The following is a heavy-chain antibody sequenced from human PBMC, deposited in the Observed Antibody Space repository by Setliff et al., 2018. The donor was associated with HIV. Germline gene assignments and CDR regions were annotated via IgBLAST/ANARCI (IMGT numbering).Heavy chain of an antibody. Sequence: SETLSLTCTVSGGSISNSAYYRGWIRQPPGKGLEWIGGIYYSGSTYHNPSLKSRVTTPVDTSKNQFSLKLTSVTAADTAVYYCASQYCSAGSCYSDYWGQGALVTVSS. D-gene: IGHD2-15*01. J-gene: IGHJ4*02. CDR3: ASQYCSAGSCYSDY. CDR1: GGSISNSAYY. CDR2: IYYSGST. V-gene: IGHV4-39*01.